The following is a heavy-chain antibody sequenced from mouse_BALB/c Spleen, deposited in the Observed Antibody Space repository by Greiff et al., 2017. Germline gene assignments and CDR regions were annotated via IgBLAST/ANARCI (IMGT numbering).Heavy chain of an antibody. V-gene: IGHV10-1*02. CDR1: GFTFNTYA. J-gene: IGHJ2*01. CDR2: IRSKSNNYAT. CDR3: VRHGWFPYYFDY. Sequence: GGGLVQPKGSLKLSCAASGFTFNTYAMNWVRQAPGKGLEWVARIRSKSNNYATYYADSVKDRFTISRDDSQSMLYLQMNNLKTEDTAMYYCVRHGWFPYYFDYWGQGTTLTVSS. D-gene: IGHD2-3*01.